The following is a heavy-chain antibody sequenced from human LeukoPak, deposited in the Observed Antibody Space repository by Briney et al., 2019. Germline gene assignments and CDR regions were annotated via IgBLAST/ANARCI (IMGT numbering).Heavy chain of an antibody. V-gene: IGHV1-24*01. CDR3: ATGEQKSGSYRYYYYYYMDV. J-gene: IGHJ6*03. Sequence: ASVKVSCKVSGYTLTELSMHWVRQAPGKGLEWMGGFDPEDGETIYAQKFQGRVTMTEDTSTDTAYMELSSLRSEDTAVYYCATGEQKSGSYRYYYYYYMDVWGKGTTVTVSS. CDR1: GYTLTELS. CDR2: FDPEDGET. D-gene: IGHD1-26*01.